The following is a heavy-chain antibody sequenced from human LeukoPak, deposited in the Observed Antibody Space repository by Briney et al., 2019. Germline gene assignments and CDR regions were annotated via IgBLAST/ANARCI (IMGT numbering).Heavy chain of an antibody. CDR3: AKTYRDDNRIDY. V-gene: IGHV3-23*01. D-gene: IGHD1-1*01. CDR1: GFTFSSYA. Sequence: PGASLRLSCAASGFTFSSYAMSWVRQAPGKGLEWVSAISGSGGSTYYADSVKGRFTISRDNSKNTLYLQMNSLRAEDTAVYYCAKTYRDDNRIDYWSQGTLVTVSS. CDR2: ISGSGGST. J-gene: IGHJ4*02.